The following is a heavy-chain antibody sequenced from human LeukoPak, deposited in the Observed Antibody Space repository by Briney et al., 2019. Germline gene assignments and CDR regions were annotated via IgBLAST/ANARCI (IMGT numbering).Heavy chain of an antibody. J-gene: IGHJ5*02. Sequence: ASVKVSCKASGGTFSSYAISWVRQATGQGLEWMGWMNPNSGNTGYAQKFQGRVTITRNTSISTAYMELSSLRSEDTAVYYCARRRWGGFDPWGQGTLVTVSS. V-gene: IGHV1-8*03. D-gene: IGHD3-16*01. CDR3: ARRRWGGFDP. CDR2: MNPNSGNT. CDR1: GGTFSSYA.